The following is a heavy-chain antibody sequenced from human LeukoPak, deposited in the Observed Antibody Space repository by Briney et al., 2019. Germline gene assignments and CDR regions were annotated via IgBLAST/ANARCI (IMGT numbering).Heavy chain of an antibody. CDR2: IYNSGST. D-gene: IGHD6-13*01. CDR1: GYSISSGYY. J-gene: IGHJ5*02. Sequence: SETLSLTCTVSGYSISSGYYWGWIRQAPGKGLEWIGSIYNSGSTYYNPSLKSRVTISVDMSKNQFSLKMSSVTAADTAVYYCARAYSSSWYWNWFDPWGQGTLVTVSS. V-gene: IGHV4-38-2*02. CDR3: ARAYSSSWYWNWFDP.